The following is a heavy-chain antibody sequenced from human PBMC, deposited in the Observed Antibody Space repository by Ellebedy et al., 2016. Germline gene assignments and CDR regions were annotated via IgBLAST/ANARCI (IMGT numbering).Heavy chain of an antibody. CDR3: ARAWDYYDSSLDSNAFDI. J-gene: IGHJ3*02. Sequence: SETLSLXCTVSGGSISSSSYYWGWIRQPPGKGLEWIGSIYYSGSTYYNPSLKSRVTISVDTSKNQFSLKLSSVTAADTAVYYCARAWDYYDSSLDSNAFDIWGQGTMVTVSS. CDR1: GGSISSSSYY. D-gene: IGHD3-22*01. CDR2: IYYSGST. V-gene: IGHV4-39*07.